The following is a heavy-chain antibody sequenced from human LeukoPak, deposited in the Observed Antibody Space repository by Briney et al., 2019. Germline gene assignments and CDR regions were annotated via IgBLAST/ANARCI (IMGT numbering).Heavy chain of an antibody. Sequence: GGSLRLSCAASGFTFSSYWMHWVRQAPGKGLVWVSRINSDGSSTTYADSVKGRFTISRDNSKNTLYLQMNSLRAEDTAVYYCAKGLRQQLVLFDYWGQGTLVTVSS. CDR2: INSDGSST. CDR1: GFTFSSYW. V-gene: IGHV3-74*01. D-gene: IGHD6-13*01. J-gene: IGHJ4*02. CDR3: AKGLRQQLVLFDY.